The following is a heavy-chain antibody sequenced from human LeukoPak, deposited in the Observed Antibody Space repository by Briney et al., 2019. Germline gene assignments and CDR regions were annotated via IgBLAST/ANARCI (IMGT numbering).Heavy chain of an antibody. CDR3: ARLKRNSSGWYGDY. J-gene: IGHJ4*02. V-gene: IGHV4-30-4*08. D-gene: IGHD6-19*01. CDR2: IYYSGTT. CDR1: GGSISSGDYY. Sequence: NPSQTLSLTCTVSGGSISSGDYYWSWIRQPPGKGLEWIGYIYYSGTTYYNPSLKSRITISIDTSKSQFSLKLSSVTAADTAVYYCARLKRNSSGWYGDYWGQGTLVTVSS.